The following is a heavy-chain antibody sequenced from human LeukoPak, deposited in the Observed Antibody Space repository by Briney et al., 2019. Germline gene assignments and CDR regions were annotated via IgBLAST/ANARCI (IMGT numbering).Heavy chain of an antibody. V-gene: IGHV3-23*01. CDR3: AKDPDSLAIGGLFDY. J-gene: IGHJ4*02. CDR1: GFTFSSYA. CDR2: ISGSGGST. D-gene: IGHD3-22*01. Sequence: PGGSLRLSRAASGFTFSSYAMSWVRQAPGKGLEWVSAISGSGGSTYYADSVKGRFTISRDNSKNTLYLQMNSLRAEDTAVYYCAKDPDSLAIGGLFDYWGQGTLVTVSS.